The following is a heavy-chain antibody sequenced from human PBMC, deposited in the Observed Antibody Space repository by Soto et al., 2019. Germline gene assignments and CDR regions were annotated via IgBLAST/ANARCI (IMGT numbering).Heavy chain of an antibody. CDR3: ARPFSWSYGMDA. V-gene: IGHV3-73*02. D-gene: IGHD3-3*01. Sequence: EVQLVQSGGGLVQPGGSLKLSCSASGFTFSGSDIHWVRQASGRGLEWLGRIRSKPNNFATVYGESVRGRVTFSRDDSQNTAYLQLNSLKSDDTAVYYCARPFSWSYGMDAWGLGTTVTVS. CDR2: IRSKPNNFAT. J-gene: IGHJ6*02. CDR1: GFTFSGSD.